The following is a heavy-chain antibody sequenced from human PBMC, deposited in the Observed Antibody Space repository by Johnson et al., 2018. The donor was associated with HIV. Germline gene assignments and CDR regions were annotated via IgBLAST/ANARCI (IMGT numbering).Heavy chain of an antibody. V-gene: IGHV3-30*02. CDR3: AKDVNSLVWAFDI. CDR1: GFTFSNAW. J-gene: IGHJ3*02. D-gene: IGHD2/OR15-2a*01. Sequence: QVQLVESGGGLVQSGGSLRLSCAASGFTFSNAWMSWVRQAPGKGLEWVAVIWFDGSNKYYADSVKGRFTISRDDSKNTLFLQMNSLRHEDTAVYYCAKDVNSLVWAFDIWGQGTMVTVSS. CDR2: IWFDGSNK.